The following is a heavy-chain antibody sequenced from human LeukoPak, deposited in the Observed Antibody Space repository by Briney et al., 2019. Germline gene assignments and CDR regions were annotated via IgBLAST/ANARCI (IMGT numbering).Heavy chain of an antibody. CDR2: IYPGDSDT. J-gene: IGHJ4*02. V-gene: IGHV5-51*01. CDR3: ARQEYYGSGSTPLDY. Sequence: GESLKISCKGSGYSFTSYRIGWVRQMPGKGLEWMGIIYPGDSDTRYSPSFQGQVTISADKSISTAYLQWSSLKASDTAMYYCARQEYYGSGSTPLDYWGQGTLVTVSS. CDR1: GYSFTSYR. D-gene: IGHD3-10*01.